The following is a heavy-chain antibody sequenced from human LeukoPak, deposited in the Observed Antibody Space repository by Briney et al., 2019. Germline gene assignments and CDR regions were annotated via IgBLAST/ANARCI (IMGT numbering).Heavy chain of an antibody. J-gene: IGHJ4*02. D-gene: IGHD2-15*01. CDR1: GGSISSGDYY. V-gene: IGHV4-30-4*08. Sequence: TSETLSLTCTVSGGSISSGDYYWSWIRQPPGKGLEWIGYIYYSGSTYYNPSLKSRVTISVDTSKNQFSLKLSSVTAADTAVYYCARELVVVAAIDYWGQGTLVTVSS. CDR3: ARELVVVAAIDY. CDR2: IYYSGST.